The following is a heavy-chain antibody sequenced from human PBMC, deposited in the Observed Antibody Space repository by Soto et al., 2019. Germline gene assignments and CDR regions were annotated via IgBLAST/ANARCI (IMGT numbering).Heavy chain of an antibody. J-gene: IGHJ6*02. CDR3: ARGGSSSDNGMDV. CDR1: GFTFSTYS. V-gene: IGHV3-48*02. D-gene: IGHD6-6*01. CDR2: MSSRSLTI. Sequence: EVQLVESGGGLVQPGGSLRVSCAASGFTFSTYSMNWVRQAPGKGLKWVSYMSSRSLTIYYTDSVKGRFTISRDNAKNSLYLQMNSLRHEDTAVYYCARGGSSSDNGMDVWGQGTTVTVSS.